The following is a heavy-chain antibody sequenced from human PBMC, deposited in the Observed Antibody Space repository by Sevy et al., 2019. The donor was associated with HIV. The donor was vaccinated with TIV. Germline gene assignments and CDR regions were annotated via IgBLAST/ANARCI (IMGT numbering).Heavy chain of an antibody. D-gene: IGHD3-3*01. V-gene: IGHV3-48*03. Sequence: GGSLRLSCAASGFTFSSYEMNWVRQAPGKGLEWVSYISSSGDTIDYADSVRGRFTISRDNAKKSLYLQMNSLRAEDTAVYYCAKRGGQYDLWMDVWGQGTTVTVSS. CDR1: GFTFSSYE. J-gene: IGHJ6*02. CDR3: AKRGGQYDLWMDV. CDR2: ISSSGDTI.